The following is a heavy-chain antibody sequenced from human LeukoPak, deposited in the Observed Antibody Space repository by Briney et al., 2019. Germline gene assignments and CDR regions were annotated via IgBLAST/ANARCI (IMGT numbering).Heavy chain of an antibody. CDR1: GYTFTSYG. Sequence: GASVKVSRKASGYTFTSYGISWVRQAPGQGLEWMGWISAYNGNTNYAQKLQGRVTMTTDTSTSTAYMELRSLRSDDTAVYYCARDSPLGYCSGGSCYNWFDPWGQGTLVTVSS. V-gene: IGHV1-18*01. D-gene: IGHD2-15*01. CDR2: ISAYNGNT. J-gene: IGHJ5*02. CDR3: ARDSPLGYCSGGSCYNWFDP.